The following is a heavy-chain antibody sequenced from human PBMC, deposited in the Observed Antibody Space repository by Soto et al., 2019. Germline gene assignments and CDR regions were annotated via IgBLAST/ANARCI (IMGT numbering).Heavy chain of an antibody. J-gene: IGHJ6*02. Sequence: ESGGGVVQPGRSLRLSCAASGFSLSSFGMHWVRQAPGRGLEWVAAMSSDGSNTYYGDSVRGRFTISRDTSKNTMYLQMNSLGAEETAVYYCAKDSMSSLPPNYYYYGMDVWGQGTTVNVSS. V-gene: IGHV3-30*18. CDR3: AKDSMSSLPPNYYYYGMDV. CDR2: MSSDGSNT. D-gene: IGHD3-10*02. CDR1: GFSLSSFG.